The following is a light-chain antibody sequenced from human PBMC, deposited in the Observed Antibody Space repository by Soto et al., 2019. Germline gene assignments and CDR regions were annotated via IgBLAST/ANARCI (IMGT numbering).Light chain of an antibody. J-gene: IGLJ3*02. V-gene: IGLV2-14*01. Sequence: QSALTQPASVSASPGQSITISCTGTSSDVGKFDYVSWYQHHPGKAPKLVISAVTRRSSGVSDRFSGSKSGNTATLTISGLQADDEADYYCGSYTGPTTQVFGGGTKVTVL. CDR3: GSYTGPTTQV. CDR2: AVT. CDR1: SSDVGKFDY.